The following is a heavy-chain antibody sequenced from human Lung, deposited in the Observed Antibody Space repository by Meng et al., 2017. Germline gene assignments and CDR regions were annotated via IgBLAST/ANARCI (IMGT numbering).Heavy chain of an antibody. CDR3: ARGTPGRSYSDF. CDR2: LGAHDGGR. Sequence: QVHPVQSGAEVKKPGASVKVSCKSSDYTFTGYGVSWVRQAPGQGLEWMAWLGAHDGGRSHAPRFQGRVTVTADRLTATSFMELRNLRYDDTAVYYCARGTPGRSYSDFWGQGTLVTVSS. CDR1: DYTFTGYG. J-gene: IGHJ4*02. V-gene: IGHV1-18*04. D-gene: IGHD3-10*01.